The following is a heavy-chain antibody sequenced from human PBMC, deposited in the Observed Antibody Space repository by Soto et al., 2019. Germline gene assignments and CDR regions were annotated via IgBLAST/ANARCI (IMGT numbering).Heavy chain of an antibody. J-gene: IGHJ5*02. Sequence: GGSLRLSCAASGFTFSSYSMNWVRQAPGKGLEWVSSISSSSSYIYYADSVKGRFTIARENAKNSLYLQMNSLRVEDTAVYYCARGLDQYGWFDLWGQGTLVTVSS. CDR1: GFTFSSYS. CDR3: ARGLDQYGWFDL. V-gene: IGHV3-21*01. D-gene: IGHD3-10*01. CDR2: ISSSSSYI.